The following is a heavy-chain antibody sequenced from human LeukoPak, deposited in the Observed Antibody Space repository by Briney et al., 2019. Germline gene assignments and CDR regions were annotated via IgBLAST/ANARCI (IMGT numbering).Heavy chain of an antibody. J-gene: IGHJ4*02. CDR1: GGSFSGYY. CDR2: INHSGST. CDR3: ARNSGYACFDY. Sequence: SETLSLTCTVYGGSFSGYYWSWIRQPPGKGLEWIGEINHSGSTNYNPSLKSRVTISVDTSKNQFSLKLSSVTAAGTAVYYCARNSGYACFDYWGQGTLVTVSS. V-gene: IGHV4-34*01. D-gene: IGHD5-12*01.